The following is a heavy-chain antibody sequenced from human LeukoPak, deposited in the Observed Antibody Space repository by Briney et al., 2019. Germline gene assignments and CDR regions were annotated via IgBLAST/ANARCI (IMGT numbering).Heavy chain of an antibody. J-gene: IGHJ4*02. CDR3: ARARVAAAGMPFDY. V-gene: IGHV4-39*01. CDR1: GGSISSSTYY. CDR2: IYYSGST. D-gene: IGHD6-13*01. Sequence: PSETLSLTCTVSGGSISSSTYYWGWIRQPPGKGLEWIGIIYYSGSTYYNPSLKSRVTISVDTSKNQFSLKLSSVTAADTAVYYCARARVAAAGMPFDYWGQGTLVTVSS.